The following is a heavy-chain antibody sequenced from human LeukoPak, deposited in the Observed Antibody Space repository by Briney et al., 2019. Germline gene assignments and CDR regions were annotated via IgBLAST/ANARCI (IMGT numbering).Heavy chain of an antibody. D-gene: IGHD6-19*01. J-gene: IGHJ3*02. Sequence: QPGGSLRLSCAASGFTFSSYEMNWVRQAPGKGLEWVSYISTIGNLIYYADSVKGRFTISRDNAKKYVYLHMNSLRDEDTALYYCAKGYSGWPGNDAFDNWGQGTMVAVSS. CDR1: GFTFSSYE. CDR3: AKGYSGWPGNDAFDN. CDR2: ISTIGNLI. V-gene: IGHV3-48*03.